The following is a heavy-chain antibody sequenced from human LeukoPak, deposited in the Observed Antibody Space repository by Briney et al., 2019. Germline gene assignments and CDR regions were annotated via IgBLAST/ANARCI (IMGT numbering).Heavy chain of an antibody. CDR1: GFTFSNYA. D-gene: IGHD3-22*01. J-gene: IGHJ4*02. CDR2: IWYGGSNK. V-gene: IGHV3-33*06. Sequence: PGGSLRLSCAASGFTFSNYAMNWVRQAPGKGLEWVAVIWYGGSNKYYADSVKGRFTISRDNSKNTLYLQMNSLRAEDTAVYYCAKEFYSSGYYFNYWGQGILVTVSS. CDR3: AKEFYSSGYYFNY.